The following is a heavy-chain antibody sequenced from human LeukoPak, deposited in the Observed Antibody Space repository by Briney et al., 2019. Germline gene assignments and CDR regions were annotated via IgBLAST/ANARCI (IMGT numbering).Heavy chain of an antibody. CDR3: AKDRGIAAAYWYFDL. V-gene: IGHV3-43*02. D-gene: IGHD6-13*01. J-gene: IGHJ2*01. Sequence: QPGGSLLLSCAASGFTFHDNAMHWVRQAPGKGLEWVSLISGDGGRTYNADSVKGRFTISRDNSKSSLDLQMSSLRTEDTALYYCAKDRGIAAAYWYFDLWGRGTLVTVSS. CDR2: ISGDGGRT. CDR1: GFTFHDNA.